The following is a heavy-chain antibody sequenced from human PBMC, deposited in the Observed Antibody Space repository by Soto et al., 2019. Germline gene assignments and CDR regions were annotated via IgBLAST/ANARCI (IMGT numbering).Heavy chain of an antibody. V-gene: IGHV4-31*11. CDR1: GDSISKSGYY. CDR2: IYYSGST. Sequence: QVQLQESGPGLVNPSQTLSLTCAVSGDSISKSGYYWSWIRQNQGKALEWIGYIYYSGSTFYNPCLKSRASISLDTSKNQHSMKLTSVTVADTAVYYCARSRGVTNTGRPYYFHSWGQGTLVAVSS. J-gene: IGHJ4*02. CDR3: ARSRGVTNTGRPYYFHS. D-gene: IGHD4-17*01.